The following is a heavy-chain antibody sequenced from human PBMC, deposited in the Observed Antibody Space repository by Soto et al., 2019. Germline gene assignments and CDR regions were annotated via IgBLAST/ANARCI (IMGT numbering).Heavy chain of an antibody. Sequence: SQTLSLTCAISGDSVSSNSAAWNWIRQSPSRGLECLGMTYYWSKWYNDYAVSVKSRITINPDTSKNQFSLQLNSVTPEDMAVYYCARGRPLSSSSRYYYYGMDVWGQGTTVTVSS. CDR1: GDSVSSNSAA. V-gene: IGHV6-1*01. D-gene: IGHD6-6*01. J-gene: IGHJ6*02. CDR3: ARGRPLSSSSRYYYYGMDV. CDR2: TYYWSKWYN.